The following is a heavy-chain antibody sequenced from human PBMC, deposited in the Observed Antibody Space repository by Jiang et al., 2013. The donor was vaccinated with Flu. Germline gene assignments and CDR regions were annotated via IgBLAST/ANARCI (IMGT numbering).Heavy chain of an antibody. J-gene: IGHJ4*02. CDR2: IYTSGST. CDR1: GGSISSGSYY. Sequence: GLVKPSQTLSLTCTVSGGSISSGSYYWSWIRQPAGKGLEWIGRIYTSGSTNYNPSLKSRVTISVDTSKNQFSLKLSSVTAADTAVYYCARGQQLPDYWGQGTLVTVSS. CDR3: ARGQQLPDY. V-gene: IGHV4-61*02. D-gene: IGHD4-11*01.